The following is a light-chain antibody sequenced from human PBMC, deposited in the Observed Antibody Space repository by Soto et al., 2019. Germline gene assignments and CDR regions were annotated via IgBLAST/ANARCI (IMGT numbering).Light chain of an antibody. CDR1: QGISNY. J-gene: IGKJ1*01. CDR3: QKYNSAPWT. V-gene: IGKV1-27*01. CDR2: AAS. Sequence: DIQMTQSPSSLSASVGDRVTITCRASQGISNYLAWYQQKPGKVPKLLIYAASTLQSGVPSRFSGSGSGTDFTLAISGLQSEDVATYYCQKYNSAPWTFGQGTKVQIK.